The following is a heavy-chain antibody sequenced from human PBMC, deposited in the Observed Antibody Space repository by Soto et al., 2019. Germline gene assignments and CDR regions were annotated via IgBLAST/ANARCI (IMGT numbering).Heavy chain of an antibody. CDR2: IYFSGTT. Sequence: SETLCVTCTVLGGSVSSRSYYWGWIRQPPGEGLEWIGSIYFSGTTYYNPALKSRVTISVDTSKNQFSLKLSSVTAADTAVYYCARFYSNGAFEDFHLWGQGTPVTVSS. D-gene: IGHD3-22*01. J-gene: IGHJ1*01. CDR1: GGSVSSRSYY. V-gene: IGHV4-39*01. CDR3: ARFYSNGAFEDFHL.